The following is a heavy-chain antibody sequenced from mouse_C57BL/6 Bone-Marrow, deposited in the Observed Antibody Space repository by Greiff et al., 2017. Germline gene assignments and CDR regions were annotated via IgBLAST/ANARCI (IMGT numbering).Heavy chain of an antibody. CDR1: GFTFSDYG. CDR3: ARDDYEDY. Sequence: VQLQQSGGGLVKPGGSLKLSCAASGFTFSDYGMHWVRQAPEKGLEWVAYISSGSSTIYYADTVKGRFTISRDNAKNTLFLQMTSLRSEDTAMYYCARDDYEDYWGQGTTLTVSS. CDR2: ISSGSSTI. J-gene: IGHJ2*01. V-gene: IGHV5-17*01. D-gene: IGHD2-4*01.